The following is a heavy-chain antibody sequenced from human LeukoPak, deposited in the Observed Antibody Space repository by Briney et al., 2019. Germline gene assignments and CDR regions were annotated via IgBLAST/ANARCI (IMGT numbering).Heavy chain of an antibody. V-gene: IGHV1-69*13. J-gene: IGHJ4*02. CDR2: IIPIFGTA. CDR1: RGTFSSYA. CDR3: ARDNDSRDPPHFDY. D-gene: IGHD3-16*01. Sequence: ASVKVSCKASRGTFSSYAISWVRQAPGQGLEWMVGIIPIFGTANYAQKFQGRVTITADESTSTAYMELSSLRSEDTAVYYCARDNDSRDPPHFDYWGQGTLVTVSS.